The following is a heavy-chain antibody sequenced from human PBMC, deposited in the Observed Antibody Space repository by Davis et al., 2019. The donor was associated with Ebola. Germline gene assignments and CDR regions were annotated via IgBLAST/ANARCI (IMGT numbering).Heavy chain of an antibody. CDR3: AKLGINYYDTLDI. Sequence: SLKISCAASGFTFYDYVMHWVRQAPGKGLEWVSGISWNSGSIDYADSVKGRFTISRDNAKNSLYLQMNGLRTEDTALYYCAKLGINYYDTLDIWGQGTMVTVSS. CDR1: GFTFYDYV. V-gene: IGHV3-9*01. J-gene: IGHJ3*02. CDR2: ISWNSGSI. D-gene: IGHD3-10*01.